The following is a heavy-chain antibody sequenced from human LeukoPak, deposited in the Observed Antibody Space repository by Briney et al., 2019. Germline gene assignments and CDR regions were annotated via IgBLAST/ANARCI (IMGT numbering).Heavy chain of an antibody. CDR3: ARDARWLQSYYFDY. CDR1: GFTFDTYT. CDR2: ISSGTSYI. D-gene: IGHD5-24*01. Sequence: GGSLRLSCAASGFTFDTYTMNWVRQAPGKGLEWVSSISSGTSYIYYADSVKGRFTISRDNAKNSLYLQMNSLRAEDTAVYYCARDARWLQSYYFDYWGQGTLVTVSS. J-gene: IGHJ4*02. V-gene: IGHV3-21*01.